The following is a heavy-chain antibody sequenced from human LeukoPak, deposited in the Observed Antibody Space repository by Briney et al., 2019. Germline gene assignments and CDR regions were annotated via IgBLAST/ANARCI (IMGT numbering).Heavy chain of an antibody. V-gene: IGHV3-48*02. CDR1: GFTFSSYS. J-gene: IGHJ4*02. CDR2: ISSSSTI. Sequence: GGSLRLSCAASGFTFSSYSMNWVRQAPGKGLEWVSYISSSSTIYYADSVKGRFTISRDNAKNSLYLQMNSLRDEDTAVYYCAGSIAAAGTSLYYWGQGTLVTVSS. CDR3: AGSIAAAGTSLYY. D-gene: IGHD6-13*01.